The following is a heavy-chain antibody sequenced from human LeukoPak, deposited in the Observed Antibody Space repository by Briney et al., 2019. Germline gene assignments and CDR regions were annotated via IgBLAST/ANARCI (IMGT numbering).Heavy chain of an antibody. CDR3: ARGAVYYDYVWGSYRYKWFDP. D-gene: IGHD3-16*02. J-gene: IGHJ5*02. V-gene: IGHV4-59*01. Sequence: SETLSLTCAVYGGSFSGYYWSWIRQPPGKGLEWIGYIYYSGSTNYNPSLKSRVTISVDTSKNQFSLKLSSVTAADTAVYYCARGAVYYDYVWGSYRYKWFDPWGQGTLVTVSS. CDR1: GGSFSGYY. CDR2: IYYSGST.